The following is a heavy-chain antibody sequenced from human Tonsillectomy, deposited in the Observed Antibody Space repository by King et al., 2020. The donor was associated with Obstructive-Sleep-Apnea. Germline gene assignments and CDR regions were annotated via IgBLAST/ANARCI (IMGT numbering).Heavy chain of an antibody. J-gene: IGHJ4*02. CDR3: VREKEPGVPFFDY. V-gene: IGHV4-4*01. CDR1: GGSISSNNW. D-gene: IGHD1-26*01. Sequence: QLQESGPGLVKPAGTLSLTCGVSGGSISSNNWWSWFRQPPGKGLEWIGEFYHTGSTNYHPSLKSRVTISLNKSNNQFSLRVSSVTAADTALYFCVREKEPGVPFFDYWGQGILVTVSS. CDR2: FYHTGST.